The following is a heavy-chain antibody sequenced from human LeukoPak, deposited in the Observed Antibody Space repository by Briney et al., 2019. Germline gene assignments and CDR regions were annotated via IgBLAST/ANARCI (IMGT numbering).Heavy chain of an antibody. J-gene: IGHJ4*02. CDR2: IYYSGST. CDR1: GGSISSYY. V-gene: IGHV4-59*04. Sequence: SETLSLTCTVPGGSISSYYWSWIRQPPGKGLEWIGSIYYSGSTYYNPSLKSRVTISVDTSKNQFSLKLSSVTAADTAVYYCARQAPLYWRYSSGWYDLDYWGQGTLVTVSS. CDR3: ARQAPLYWRYSSGWYDLDY. D-gene: IGHD6-19*01.